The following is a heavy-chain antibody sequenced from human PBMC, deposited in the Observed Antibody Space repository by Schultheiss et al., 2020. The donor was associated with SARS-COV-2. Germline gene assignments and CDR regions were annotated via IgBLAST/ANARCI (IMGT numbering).Heavy chain of an antibody. Sequence: SRTLSLTCAVYGGSFSGYYWSWIRQPPGKGLEWIGEINHSGSTNYNPSLKSRVTISVDTSKNQFSLKLSSVTAADTAVYYCARALDLQMPLYYYYGMDVWGQGTTVTVSS. CDR3: ARALDLQMPLYYYYGMDV. V-gene: IGHV4-34*01. J-gene: IGHJ6*02. D-gene: IGHD2-2*01. CDR1: GGSFSGYY. CDR2: INHSGST.